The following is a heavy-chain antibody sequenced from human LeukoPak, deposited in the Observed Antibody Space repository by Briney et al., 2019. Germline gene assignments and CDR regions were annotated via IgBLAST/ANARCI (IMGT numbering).Heavy chain of an antibody. CDR3: AKGYSYGLATNNWFDP. J-gene: IGHJ5*01. CDR2: ISGSGGST. V-gene: IGHV3-23*01. CDR1: GFTFSSYA. D-gene: IGHD5-18*01. Sequence: PGGSLRLSCAASGFTFSSYAMSWVRQAPGKGLEWVSDISGSGGSTYYADSVKGRFTVSRDNSKNTLYLQMNSLRAEDTAVYYCAKGYSYGLATNNWFDPWGQGTLVTVSS.